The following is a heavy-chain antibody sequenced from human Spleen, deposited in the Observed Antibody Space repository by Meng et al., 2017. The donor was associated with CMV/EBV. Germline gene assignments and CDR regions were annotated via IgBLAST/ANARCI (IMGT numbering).Heavy chain of an antibody. CDR2: IIPILGIA. CDR1: GYTFTSYG. J-gene: IGHJ4*02. CDR3: ARGKGYSSTWAPDY. V-gene: IGHV1-69*10. Sequence: SVKVSCKASGYTFTSYGISWVRQAPGQGLEWMGGIIPILGIANYAQKFQGRVTITADKSTSTAYMELSSLRSEDTAVYYCARGKGYSSTWAPDYWGQGTLVTVSS. D-gene: IGHD6-13*01.